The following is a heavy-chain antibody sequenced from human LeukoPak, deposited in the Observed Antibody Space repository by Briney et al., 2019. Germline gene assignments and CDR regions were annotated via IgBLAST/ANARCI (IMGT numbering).Heavy chain of an antibody. Sequence: SETLPLTCTVSGGSISGDHWNWIRQPPGKGLEWIGYIYYSGNTNYNPSLKSRVTISVDTSKNQFSLKLNSVTAADTAVYYCARRNDFGIWGQGTMVTVSS. CDR1: GGSISGDH. V-gene: IGHV4-59*08. J-gene: IGHJ3*02. CDR2: IYYSGNT. CDR3: ARRNDFGI.